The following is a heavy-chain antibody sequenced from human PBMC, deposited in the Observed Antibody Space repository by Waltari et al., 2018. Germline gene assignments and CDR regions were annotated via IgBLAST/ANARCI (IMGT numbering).Heavy chain of an antibody. J-gene: IGHJ4*02. CDR2: ITKSGDRT. CDR3: AREIYGGNSRPFDY. Sequence: EVQLLESGGGFIQPGGSLRLSGAASGFTFTDYAMSWVRQAPGKGLQWVSCITKSGDRTYYADSVKGRFTISRDNSMNTVHLQMNSLRAEDTAVYFCAREIYGGNSRPFDYWGQGTLVTVSS. V-gene: IGHV3-23*01. D-gene: IGHD2-21*02. CDR1: GFTFTDYA.